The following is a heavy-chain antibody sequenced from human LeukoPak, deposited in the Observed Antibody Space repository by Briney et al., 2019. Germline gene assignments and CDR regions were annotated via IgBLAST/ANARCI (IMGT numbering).Heavy chain of an antibody. J-gene: IGHJ4*02. Sequence: GGFLRLSCAASGFTFSSYSMNWVRQAPGKGLEWVSSISSSSSYIYYADSVKGRFTISRDNAKNSLYLQMNSLRAEDTAVYYCARAGYSSGWRIDYWGQGTLVTVSS. V-gene: IGHV3-21*01. CDR1: GFTFSSYS. CDR2: ISSSSSYI. D-gene: IGHD6-19*01. CDR3: ARAGYSSGWRIDY.